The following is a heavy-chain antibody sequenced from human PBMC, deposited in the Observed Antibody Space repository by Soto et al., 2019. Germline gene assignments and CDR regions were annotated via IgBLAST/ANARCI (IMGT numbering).Heavy chain of an antibody. CDR3: AREPGSGGFDY. Sequence: PSETLSLTCTVSGGSISSYYWSWIRQPPGKGLEWIGYIYYSGSTNYNPSLKSRVTISVDTSKNQFSLKLSSVTAADTAVYYCAREPGSGGFDYWGQGTLVTVSS. D-gene: IGHD3-10*01. CDR2: IYYSGST. CDR1: GGSISSYY. V-gene: IGHV4-59*01. J-gene: IGHJ4*02.